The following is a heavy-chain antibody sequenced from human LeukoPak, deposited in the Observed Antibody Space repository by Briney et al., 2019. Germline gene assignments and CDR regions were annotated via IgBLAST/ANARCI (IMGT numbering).Heavy chain of an antibody. CDR1: GYTFTSYY. Sequence: ASVKVSCKASGYTFTSYYMHWVRQAPGQGLEWMGIINPSGGSTGYAQKFQGRVTMTRDTSTSTVYMELSSLRSGDTAVYYCARGPVIGGHSSSSAWYFDLWGRGTLVTVSS. J-gene: IGHJ2*01. D-gene: IGHD6-6*01. CDR2: INPSGGST. CDR3: ARGPVIGGHSSSSAWYFDL. V-gene: IGHV1-46*01.